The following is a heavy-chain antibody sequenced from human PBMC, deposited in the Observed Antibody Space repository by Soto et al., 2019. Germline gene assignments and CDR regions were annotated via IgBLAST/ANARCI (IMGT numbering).Heavy chain of an antibody. J-gene: IGHJ4*02. CDR2: VSYDGSNE. Sequence: QVQLVESGGGVVQPGRSLRLSCAASGFTFSNYAMHWVRLAPGKGLEWVAVVSYDGSNEDFADSVKGRFTISRDNSKNTLNLQMNSLRADDTAVYYCAMPTGYNIGWFAIFDYWGQGTLVTVSS. V-gene: IGHV3-30*03. CDR1: GFTFSNYA. CDR3: AMPTGYNIGWFAIFDY. D-gene: IGHD3-9*01.